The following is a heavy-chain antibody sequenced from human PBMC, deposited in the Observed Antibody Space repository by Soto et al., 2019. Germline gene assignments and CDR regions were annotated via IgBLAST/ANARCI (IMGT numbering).Heavy chain of an antibody. V-gene: IGHV1-69*13. J-gene: IGHJ6*02. CDR1: GYTLTELS. Sequence: SVKVSCKVSGYTLTELSMHWVRQAPGKGLEWMGGIIPIFGTANYAQKFQGRVTITADESTSTAYMELSSLRSEDTAVYYCARGIVKYSSGNYYYGMDVWGQGTTVTVSS. CDR2: IIPIFGTA. CDR3: ARGIVKYSSGNYYYGMDV. D-gene: IGHD6-19*01.